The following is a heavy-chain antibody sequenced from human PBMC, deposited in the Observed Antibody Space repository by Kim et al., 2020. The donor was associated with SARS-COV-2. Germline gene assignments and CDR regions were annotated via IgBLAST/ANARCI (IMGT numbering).Heavy chain of an antibody. Sequence: ASVKVSCKASGYTFTSYYMHWVRQAPGQGLEWMGLINPSGGSTSYAQKFQGRVTMTSDTSTSTVYMELSSLRSEDTAVYYCARDGNDFPRGDWFDPWGQGALVTVSS. V-gene: IGHV1-46*01. CDR2: INPSGGST. CDR3: ARDGNDFPRGDWFDP. D-gene: IGHD1-1*01. J-gene: IGHJ5*02. CDR1: GYTFTSYY.